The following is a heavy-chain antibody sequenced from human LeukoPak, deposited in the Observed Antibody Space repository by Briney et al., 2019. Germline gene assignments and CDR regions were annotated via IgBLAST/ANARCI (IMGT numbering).Heavy chain of an antibody. CDR1: GYTFTGYY. Sequence: GASVKVSCKASGYTFTGYYMHWVRQAPGQGLEWMGWINPNSGGTNYAQKFQGRVTMTRDTSISTAYMELSRLRSDDTAVYYCARLYYYDSSGYPVGFQHWGQGTLVTVSS. D-gene: IGHD3-22*01. V-gene: IGHV1-2*02. J-gene: IGHJ1*01. CDR2: INPNSGGT. CDR3: ARLYYYDSSGYPVGFQH.